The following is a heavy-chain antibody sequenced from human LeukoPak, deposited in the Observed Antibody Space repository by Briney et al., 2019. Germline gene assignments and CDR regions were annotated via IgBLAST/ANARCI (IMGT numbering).Heavy chain of an antibody. CDR1: GGSINGYY. V-gene: IGHV4-59*01. CDR3: AKDQTYYYDSSGYW. CDR2: IYYTGST. D-gene: IGHD3-22*01. J-gene: IGHJ4*02. Sequence: PSETLSLTCTVSGGSINGYYWSWIRQSPGKGLESLGYIYYTGSTNYNPSLKSRVTMSVDTSRNQFFLRLSSVTAADTAVYYCAKDQTYYYDSSGYWWGQGTLVTVSS.